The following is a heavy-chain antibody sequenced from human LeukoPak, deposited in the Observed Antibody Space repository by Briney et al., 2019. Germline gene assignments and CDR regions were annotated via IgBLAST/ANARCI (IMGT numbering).Heavy chain of an antibody. CDR3: ASERTYYYDSSGYR. CDR2: IYYSGST. J-gene: IGHJ4*02. CDR1: GGSISSGDYY. D-gene: IGHD3-22*01. Sequence: SETLSLTCTVPGGSISSGDYYWSWIRQPPGKGLEWIGYIYYSGSTYYNPSLKSRVTISVDTSKNQFSLKLSSVTAADTAVYYCASERTYYYDSSGYRWGQGTLVTVSS. V-gene: IGHV4-30-4*08.